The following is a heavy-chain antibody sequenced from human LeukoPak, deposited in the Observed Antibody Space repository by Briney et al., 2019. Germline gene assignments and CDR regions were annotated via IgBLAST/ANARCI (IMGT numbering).Heavy chain of an antibody. D-gene: IGHD2-2*01. J-gene: IGHJ5*02. CDR2: ISGSGGST. CDR1: GFTFSNYA. V-gene: IGHV3-23*01. CDR3: ASQEDIVVVPAAQTYNWFDP. Sequence: GGSLRLSCAASGFTFSNYAMSWVRQAPGKGLEWVSAISGSGGSTYYADSVKGRFTISRDNSKNTLYLQMNSLRAEDTAVYYCASQEDIVVVPAAQTYNWFDPWGQGTLVTVSS.